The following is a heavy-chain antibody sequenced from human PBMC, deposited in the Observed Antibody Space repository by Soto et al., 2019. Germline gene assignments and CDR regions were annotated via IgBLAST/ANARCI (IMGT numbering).Heavy chain of an antibody. D-gene: IGHD3-3*01. CDR3: AREEDFWSGYPI. CDR2: IIPIFGTA. Sequence: ASVKVSCKASGGTFSSYAISWVRQAPGQGLEWMGGIIPIFGTANYAQKFQGRVTITADESTSTAYMELSSLRSEDTAVYYCAREEDFWSGYPIWGQGTMVTVSS. V-gene: IGHV1-69*13. J-gene: IGHJ3*02. CDR1: GGTFSSYA.